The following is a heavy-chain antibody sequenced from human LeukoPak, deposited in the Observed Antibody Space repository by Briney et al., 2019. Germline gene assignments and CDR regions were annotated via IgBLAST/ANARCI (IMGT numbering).Heavy chain of an antibody. CDR1: GFTFCSYS. V-gene: IGHV3-21*01. Sequence: GGSLRLSWAASGFTFCSYSMNWVRQAPGKGLEWVSSISSSSSYIYYADSVKGRFTISRDNAKSSVYLQMNSLRAEDTAVYYCARGDCSGGSCPFEYWGQGTLVTVSS. CDR3: ARGDCSGGSCPFEY. D-gene: IGHD2-15*01. J-gene: IGHJ4*02. CDR2: ISSSSSYI.